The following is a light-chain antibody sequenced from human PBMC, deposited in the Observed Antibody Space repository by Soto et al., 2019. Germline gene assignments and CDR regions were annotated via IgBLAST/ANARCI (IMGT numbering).Light chain of an antibody. Sequence: ENVLTQSPGTLSLSPGERATLSCRASQSVTNSFFAWYQQKPGQAPRLLIYGVSSRATGIPDRFGASGSETDFTLTISRLEPEDFVVYYCQQYSTLPHTFGQGTKLEVK. V-gene: IGKV3-20*01. CDR3: QQYSTLPHT. J-gene: IGKJ2*01. CDR1: QSVTNSF. CDR2: GVS.